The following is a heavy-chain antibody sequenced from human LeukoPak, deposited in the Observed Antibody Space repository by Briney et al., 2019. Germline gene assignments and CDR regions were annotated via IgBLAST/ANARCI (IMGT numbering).Heavy chain of an antibody. CDR1: GFTFSRYW. CDR2: IKVDGSEK. CDR3: ARAQWTAFDYYYYMDV. D-gene: IGHD3/OR15-3a*01. Sequence: GGSLRLSCAVSGFTFSRYWMTWVRQAPGKGLEWVANIKVDGSEKYYVDAVKGRFTISRDSAKDSLYLQMNGLRAEDTAIYYCARAQWTAFDYYYYMDVWGKGTTVTVSS. J-gene: IGHJ6*03. V-gene: IGHV3-7*01.